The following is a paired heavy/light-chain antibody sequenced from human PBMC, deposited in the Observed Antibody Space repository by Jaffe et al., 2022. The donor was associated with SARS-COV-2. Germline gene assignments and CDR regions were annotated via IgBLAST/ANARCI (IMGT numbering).Heavy chain of an antibody. Sequence: EVQLVESGGGLVQPGRSLRLSCAGSGFTFDDYAMHWVRQAPGKGLEWVSGIGCNSGTIAYADSVKGRFTISRDSAKNSLYLQMNSLRVEDTALYYCAKDMSGQQLGRAIDIWGQGTMVTVSS. V-gene: IGHV3-9*01. CDR3: AKDMSGQQLGRAIDI. CDR2: IGCNSGTI. J-gene: IGHJ3*02. D-gene: IGHD6-13*01. CDR1: GFTFDDYA.
Light chain of an antibody. CDR1: SSNIGSNT. J-gene: IGLJ3*02. Sequence: QSVLTQPPSASGTPGQRVTISCSGSSSNIGSNTVNWYQQLPGSAPKLLTYSNNQRPSGVPDRFSGSKSGTSASLGISGLQSEDEAEYYCSAWDDSLNAWVFGGGTILTVL. CDR2: SNN. V-gene: IGLV1-44*01. CDR3: SAWDDSLNAWV.